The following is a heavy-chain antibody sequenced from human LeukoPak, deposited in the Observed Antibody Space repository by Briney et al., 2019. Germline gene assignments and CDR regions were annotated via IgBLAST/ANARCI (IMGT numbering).Heavy chain of an antibody. CDR1: GFTFSSYS. J-gene: IGHJ4*02. Sequence: PGGSLRLSCAASGFTFSSYSMNWVRQAPGKGLEWVSSISSSSSYIYYADSVKGRFTISRDNAKNSLYLQMNSLRAEDTAVYYCATSYSSSWYEFSYFDYWGQGTLVTVSS. V-gene: IGHV3-21*01. CDR2: ISSSSSYI. D-gene: IGHD6-13*01. CDR3: ATSYSSSWYEFSYFDY.